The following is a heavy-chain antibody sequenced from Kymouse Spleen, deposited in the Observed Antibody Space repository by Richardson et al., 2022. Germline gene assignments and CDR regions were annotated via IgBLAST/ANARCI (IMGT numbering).Heavy chain of an antibody. CDR1: GYTFTSYG. CDR2: ISAYNGNT. J-gene: IGHJ6*02. D-gene: IGHD3-9*01. Sequence: QVQLVQSGAEVKKPGASVKVSCKASGYTFTSYGISWVRQAPGQGLEWMGWISAYNGNTNYAQKLQGRVTMTTDTSTSTAYMELRSLRSDDTAVYYCARDILTGYYNHYYYYYGMDVWGQGTTVTVSS. CDR3: ARDILTGYYNHYYYYYGMDV. V-gene: IGHV1-18*01.